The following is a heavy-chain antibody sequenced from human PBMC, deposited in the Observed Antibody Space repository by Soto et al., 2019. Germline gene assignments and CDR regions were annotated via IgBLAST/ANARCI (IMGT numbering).Heavy chain of an antibody. CDR3: VHSRCGGYCLGSYSSHYYCGVDV. Sequence: QITLKESGPTLVKPTQTLTLTCTFSGFSLSTGGMAVGWIRQPPGNALEWLALIYWDDDRRYRPSLKSRLTVTKDTSKNQVDLTMTNMDPVDTATYYCVHSRCGGYCLGSYSSHYYCGVDVWGQGTTVTVSS. J-gene: IGHJ6*02. V-gene: IGHV2-5*02. CDR2: IYWDDDR. D-gene: IGHD2-21*02. CDR1: GFSLSTGGMA.